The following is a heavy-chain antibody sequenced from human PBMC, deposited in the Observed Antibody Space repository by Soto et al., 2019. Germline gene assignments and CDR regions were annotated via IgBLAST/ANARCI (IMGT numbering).Heavy chain of an antibody. J-gene: IGHJ6*02. CDR2: IIPLFGTP. CDR1: GNMFNRYA. CDR3: AREDGERYYDWLSNPYYYGMAV. Sequence: QVQLVQSGAEVKKPGSSVKVSCKGSGNMFNRYAHIWVRQAPGQGLEWMGGIIPLFGTPYYAQKFQGRVRITADESTSTVHMELSSVTSEDTAVYYCAREDGERYYDWLSNPYYYGMAVWGQGTTVIVS. D-gene: IGHD3-9*01. V-gene: IGHV1-69*01.